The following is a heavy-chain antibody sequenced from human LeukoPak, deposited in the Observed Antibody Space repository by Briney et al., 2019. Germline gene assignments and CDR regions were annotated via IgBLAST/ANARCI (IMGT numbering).Heavy chain of an antibody. Sequence: SETLSLTCTVSGXSVSSGSYYWSWIRQPPGKGLEWIGYIYYSGSTNYNPSLKSRVTISVDTSKNQFSLKLSSVTAADTAVYFCAKEGTTGWAFWGQGTLVTVSS. D-gene: IGHD1-1*01. J-gene: IGHJ4*02. CDR3: AKEGTTGWAF. CDR1: GXSVSSGSYY. V-gene: IGHV4-61*01. CDR2: IYYSGST.